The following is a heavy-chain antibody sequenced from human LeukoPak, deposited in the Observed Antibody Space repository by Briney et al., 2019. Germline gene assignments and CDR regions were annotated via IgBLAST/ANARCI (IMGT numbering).Heavy chain of an antibody. Sequence: GGSLRLSCAASGFTFRNAWMSWGRPAPGKGLEWVRRIKSKTDGGTTDYAAPVKGRFTISRDDSKNTLYLQMDGLKTEDTAVYSCTTVGVAVAGTVAYWGQGTLVTVS. D-gene: IGHD6-19*01. CDR2: IKSKTDGGTT. CDR3: TTVGVAVAGTVAY. CDR1: GFTFRNAW. J-gene: IGHJ4*02. V-gene: IGHV3-15*01.